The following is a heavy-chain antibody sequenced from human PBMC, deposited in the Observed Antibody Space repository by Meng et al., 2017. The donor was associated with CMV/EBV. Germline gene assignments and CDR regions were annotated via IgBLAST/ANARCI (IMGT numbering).Heavy chain of an antibody. D-gene: IGHD6-13*01. CDR2: IYYSGST. Sequence: SETLSLTCTVSGGSISSSSYYWGWIRQPPGKGLEWIGSIYYSGSTYYNPSLKSRVTISVDTSKNQFSLKLSSVTAADTAVYYCARLAAAGLATLGYWGQGTLVTVSS. V-gene: IGHV4-39*01. CDR3: ARLAAAGLATLGY. J-gene: IGHJ4*02. CDR1: GGSISSSSYY.